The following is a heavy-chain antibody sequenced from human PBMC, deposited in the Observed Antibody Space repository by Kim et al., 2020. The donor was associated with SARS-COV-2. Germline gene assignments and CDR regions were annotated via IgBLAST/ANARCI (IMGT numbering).Heavy chain of an antibody. J-gene: IGHJ3*02. V-gene: IGHV3-7*04. D-gene: IGHD6-6*01. CDR3: AGEVGAARWQREVAFDI. Sequence: NGQFTISRDDAKNSLYLQMNSLGAEDTAVYYCAGEVGAARWQREVAFDIWGQGTMVTVSS.